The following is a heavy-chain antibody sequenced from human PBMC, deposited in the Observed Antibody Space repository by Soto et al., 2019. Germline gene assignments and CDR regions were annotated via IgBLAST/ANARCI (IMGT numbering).Heavy chain of an antibody. D-gene: IGHD3-22*01. CDR3: ARGLISGYYLYDAFDI. V-gene: IGHV4-59*11. J-gene: IGHJ3*02. Sequence: PSETLSVRCTVAGGSSISLYWSLIRQPQGKGLEWIGYIYYSGSTNYNPSLKSRVTISVDTSKNQFSLKLSSVTAADTAVYYCARGLISGYYLYDAFDIWGQGTMVTVSS. CDR1: GGSSISLY. CDR2: IYYSGST.